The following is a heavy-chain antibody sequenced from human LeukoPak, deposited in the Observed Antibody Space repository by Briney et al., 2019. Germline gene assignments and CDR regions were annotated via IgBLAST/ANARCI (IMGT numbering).Heavy chain of an antibody. CDR1: GFTLSSYG. V-gene: IGHV3-33*01. D-gene: IGHD4-17*01. J-gene: IGHJ6*02. CDR2: IWYDGSNK. CDR3: ASTTVTTSVYYYYYYGMDV. Sequence: PGRSLRLSCAASGFTLSSYGMHWVRQAPGKGLEWVAVIWYDGSNKYYADSVKGRFTISRDNSKNTLYLQMNSLRAEDTAVYYCASTTVTTSVYYYYYYGMDVWGQGTTVTVSS.